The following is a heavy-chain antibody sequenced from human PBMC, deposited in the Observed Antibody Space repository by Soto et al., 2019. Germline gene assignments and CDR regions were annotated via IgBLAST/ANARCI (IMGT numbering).Heavy chain of an antibody. CDR2: IIPMFGSP. D-gene: IGHD6-19*01. CDR3: ARGGFVAGLYNAMDD. J-gene: IGHJ6*02. CDR1: GDTLSTNA. Sequence: QVQLVQSGAEVKKAGSSVKVSCKASGDTLSTNAISWVRQAPGQGLEWMGAIIPMFGSPKYAQKFLGRVTITADNPTSTIYMEMISLTSADTAVYYCARGGFVAGLYNAMDDWGQGTTVAVSS. V-gene: IGHV1-69*06.